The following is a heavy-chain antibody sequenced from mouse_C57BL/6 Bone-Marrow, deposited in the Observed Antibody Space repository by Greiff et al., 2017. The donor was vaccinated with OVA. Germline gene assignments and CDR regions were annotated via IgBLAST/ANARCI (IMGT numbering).Heavy chain of an antibody. Sequence: QVQLQQSGTELVKPGASVKLSCKASGYTFTSYWMHWVKQRPGQGLEWIGNINPSNGGTNYNEKFKSKATLTVDKSSSTAYMQLSSLTSEDSAVYYCARGAVTTGGFAYWGQGTLVTVSA. CDR1: GYTFTSYW. CDR2: INPSNGGT. CDR3: ARGAVTTGGFAY. V-gene: IGHV1-53*01. D-gene: IGHD2-2*01. J-gene: IGHJ3*01.